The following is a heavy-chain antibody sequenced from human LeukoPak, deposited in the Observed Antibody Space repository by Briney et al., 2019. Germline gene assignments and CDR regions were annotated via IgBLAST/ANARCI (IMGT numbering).Heavy chain of an antibody. D-gene: IGHD3-22*01. J-gene: IGHJ4*02. Sequence: PSETLSLTCTVSGGSISSYYWSWIRQPPGKGLEWIGYIYYSGSTNYNPSLKSRVTVSVDTSKNQFSLKLSSVTAADTAVYYCATNYDSSGYQLGYWGQGTLVTVSS. V-gene: IGHV4-59*01. CDR2: IYYSGST. CDR1: GGSISSYY. CDR3: ATNYDSSGYQLGY.